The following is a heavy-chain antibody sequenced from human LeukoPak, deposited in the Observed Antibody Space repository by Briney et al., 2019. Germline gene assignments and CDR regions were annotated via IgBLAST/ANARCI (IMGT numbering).Heavy chain of an antibody. CDR3: ARDGTGTTFYFDY. CDR2: IWYDGSNK. D-gene: IGHD1-7*01. V-gene: IGHV3-33*01. Sequence: PGGSLRLSCAASGFTFSSYGMHWVRQAPGKGLEWVAVIWYDGSNKYYADSVKGRFTISRDNSKNTLYLQMNSLRAEDTAVYYCARDGTGTTFYFDYWGQGTLVTVSS. CDR1: GFTFSSYG. J-gene: IGHJ4*02.